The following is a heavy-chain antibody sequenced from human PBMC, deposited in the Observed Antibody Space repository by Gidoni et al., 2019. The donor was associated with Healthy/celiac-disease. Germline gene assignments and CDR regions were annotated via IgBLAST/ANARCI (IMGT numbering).Heavy chain of an antibody. Sequence: QVQLVESGGGVVQPGRSLRLSCAASGFTFSSYGMHWVRQAPGKGLEWVAVTSDDGSNKYYADSVKGRFTISRDNSKNTLYLQMNSLRAEDTAVYYCAAPILTGYYLDYWGQGTLVTVSS. J-gene: IGHJ4*02. CDR1: GFTFSSYG. CDR2: TSDDGSNK. D-gene: IGHD3-9*01. CDR3: AAPILTGYYLDY. V-gene: IGHV3-30*03.